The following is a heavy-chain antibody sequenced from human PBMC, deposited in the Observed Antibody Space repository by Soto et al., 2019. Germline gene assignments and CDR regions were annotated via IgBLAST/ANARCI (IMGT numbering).Heavy chain of an antibody. J-gene: IGHJ4*02. CDR2: IYYSGST. CDR1: GGSISSYY. V-gene: IGHV4-59*01. Sequence: SETLSLTCTVSGGSISSYYWSWIRQPPGKGLEWIGYIYYSGSTNYNPSLKSRVTISVDTSKNQFSLKLSSVTAADTAVYYCARSRYSSSTSCYKDSSSWYTDYWGQRTLVTASS. D-gene: IGHD2-2*02. CDR3: ARSRYSSSTSCYKDSSSWYTDY.